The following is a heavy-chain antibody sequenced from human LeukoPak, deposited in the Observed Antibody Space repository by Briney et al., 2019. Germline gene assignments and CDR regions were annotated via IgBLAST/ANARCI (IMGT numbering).Heavy chain of an antibody. D-gene: IGHD6-19*01. J-gene: IGHJ4*02. CDR2: INHSGST. CDR3: ARGLGANIAVAGTFGY. V-gene: IGHV4-34*01. CDR1: GGSFSGYY. Sequence: SETLSLTCAVYGGSFSGYYWSWLRQPPGKGLEWIGEINHSGSTNYNPSLKSRVTISVDTSKNQFSLKLSSVTAADTAVYYCARGLGANIAVAGTFGYWGQGTLVTVSS.